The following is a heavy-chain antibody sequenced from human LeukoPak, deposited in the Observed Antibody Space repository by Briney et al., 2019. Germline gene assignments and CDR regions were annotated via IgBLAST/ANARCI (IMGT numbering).Heavy chain of an antibody. Sequence: GGTLRLSCAASGFTFRSYWMHWGRQGPGKGLVLVSRISRGGRTTSYADSVKGRFTISRDKAKNTLYLQMNSMRVEDTAVYYCARDSRYYYDSRNYDNVAFDMWGQGTMVTVSS. CDR2: ISRGGRTT. V-gene: IGHV3-74*01. CDR1: GFTFRSYW. D-gene: IGHD3-10*01. CDR3: ARDSRYYYDSRNYDNVAFDM. J-gene: IGHJ3*02.